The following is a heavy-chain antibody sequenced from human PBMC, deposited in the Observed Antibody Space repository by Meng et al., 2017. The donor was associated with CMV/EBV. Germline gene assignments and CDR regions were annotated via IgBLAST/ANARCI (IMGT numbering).Heavy chain of an antibody. CDR3: ARKPLLRHWFDP. CDR2: TYYRSKWYN. J-gene: IGHJ5*02. D-gene: IGHD2-8*01. Sequence: SQTRSLTGAISGDSVSSNSAAWNWIRQSPSRGLEWLGRTYYRSKWYNDYAVSVKSRITINPDTSKNQFSLQLNSVTAADTAVYYCARKPLLRHWFDPWGQGTLVTVSS. CDR1: GDSVSSNSAA. V-gene: IGHV6-1*01.